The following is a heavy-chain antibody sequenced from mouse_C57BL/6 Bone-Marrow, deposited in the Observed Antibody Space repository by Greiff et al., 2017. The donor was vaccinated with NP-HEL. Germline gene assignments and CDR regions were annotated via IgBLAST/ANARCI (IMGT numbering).Heavy chain of an antibody. D-gene: IGHD2-3*01. CDR2: IRLKSDNYAT. J-gene: IGHJ1*03. CDR3: TSPLDGYYWYFDV. V-gene: IGHV6-3*01. Sequence: EVHLVESGGGLVQPGGSMKLSCVASGFTFSNYWMNWVRQSPETGLEWVAQIRLKSDNYATHYAESVKGRFTISRDDSKSSVYLQMNNLRAEDTGIYYCTSPLDGYYWYFDVWGTGTTVTVSS. CDR1: GFTFSNYW.